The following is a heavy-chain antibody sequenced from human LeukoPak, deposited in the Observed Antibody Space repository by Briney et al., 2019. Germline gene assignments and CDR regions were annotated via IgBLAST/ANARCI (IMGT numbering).Heavy chain of an antibody. D-gene: IGHD3-10*01. V-gene: IGHV4-34*01. CDR2: INHSGST. J-gene: IGHJ4*02. Sequence: SETLSLTCAVYGGSFSGYYWSWIRQPPGKGLEWIGEINHSGSTNYNPSLKSRVTISVDTSKNQFSLKLSSVTAADTAVYYCARDRSNFYGLGSYYKPLDYWGQGTLVTVSS. CDR3: ARDRSNFYGLGSYYKPLDY. CDR1: GGSFSGYY.